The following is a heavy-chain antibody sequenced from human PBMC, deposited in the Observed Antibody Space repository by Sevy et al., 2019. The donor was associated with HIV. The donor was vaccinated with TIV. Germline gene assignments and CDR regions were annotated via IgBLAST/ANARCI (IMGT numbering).Heavy chain of an antibody. CDR3: AKGGGIAARLPYYYGMDV. J-gene: IGHJ6*02. CDR1: GFTFSNYA. V-gene: IGHV3-23*01. Sequence: GGSLRLSCAASGFTFSNYAMSWVRQAPGKGLEWVSGVGSGGSTYYADSLNGRFTISRDNSKNTLYLQMNSLRAEDTAVYYCAKGGGIAARLPYYYGMDVWGQGTTVTVSS. CDR2: VGSGGST. D-gene: IGHD6-6*01.